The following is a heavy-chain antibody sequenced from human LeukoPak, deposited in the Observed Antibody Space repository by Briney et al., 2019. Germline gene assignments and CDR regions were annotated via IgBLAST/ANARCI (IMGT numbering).Heavy chain of an antibody. J-gene: IGHJ5*02. V-gene: IGHV1-69-2*01. Sequence: GATVKISCKVSGYTFTDYYMHWVQQAPGKGLEWMGLVDPEDGETIYAKKFQGRVTITADTSTDTAYMELSSLRSEDTAVYYCATTRDLYSSSPFDPWGQGTLVTVSS. D-gene: IGHD6-6*01. CDR1: GYTFTDYY. CDR2: VDPEDGET. CDR3: ATTRDLYSSSPFDP.